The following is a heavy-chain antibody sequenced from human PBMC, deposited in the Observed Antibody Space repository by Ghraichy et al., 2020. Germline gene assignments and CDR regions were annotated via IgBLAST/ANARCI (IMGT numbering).Heavy chain of an antibody. Sequence: SETLSLTCTVSGDSISNTFWSWIRQSPGKGLEWIAYIYYGGSTKYNPSLRSRLTISADTSKNQFSLKLRSVTAADTAIYYCARQAYQGPGSYFESWGQGTLVTVSS. CDR2: IYYGGST. CDR3: ARQAYQGPGSYFES. V-gene: IGHV4-59*08. D-gene: IGHD3-10*01. J-gene: IGHJ5*01. CDR1: GDSISNTF.